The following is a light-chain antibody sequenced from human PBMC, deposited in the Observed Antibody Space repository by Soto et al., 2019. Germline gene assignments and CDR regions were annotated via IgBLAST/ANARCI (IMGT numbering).Light chain of an antibody. CDR1: QSVSSSY. V-gene: IGKV3-20*01. Sequence: EIVLTQSPGTLSLSPGERATLSCRASQSVSSSYLAWYQQKPGQAPRLLIYGASSRATGIPDRFSGSGSGTDFTLTISRLEPEDFAVYYCQQYGSSPGTVGQGTQLEIK. CDR2: GAS. J-gene: IGKJ1*01. CDR3: QQYGSSPGT.